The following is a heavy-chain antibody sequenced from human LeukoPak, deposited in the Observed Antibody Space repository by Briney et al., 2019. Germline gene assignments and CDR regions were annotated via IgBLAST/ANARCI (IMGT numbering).Heavy chain of an antibody. Sequence: PSETLSLTCSASGVSISSYYWSWIRQPAGKGLEWIGRIYTSGDTNSNPSLKSRVTMSVDTSRYQFSLKLRSVTAADTAVYYCARDAEFYDSSGYYAFDYWGQGTLVTVSS. D-gene: IGHD3-22*01. CDR3: ARDAEFYDSSGYYAFDY. CDR2: IYTSGDT. CDR1: GVSISSYY. V-gene: IGHV4-4*07. J-gene: IGHJ4*02.